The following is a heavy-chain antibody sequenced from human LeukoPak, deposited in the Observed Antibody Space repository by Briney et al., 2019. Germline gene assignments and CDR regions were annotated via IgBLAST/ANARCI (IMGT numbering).Heavy chain of an antibody. J-gene: IGHJ4*02. CDR1: GGSTSGYY. V-gene: IGHV4-59*01. D-gene: IGHD2-2*01. CDR3: ARVVVVVGSHYFDY. Sequence: SETLSLTCTASGGSTSGYYWTWIRQPPGKGLEWIGYIYYSGSTNYNPSLKSRVTISVDTSKNQFSLKLSSVTAADTAVYYCARVVVVVGSHYFDYWRQGTLVTVSS. CDR2: IYYSGST.